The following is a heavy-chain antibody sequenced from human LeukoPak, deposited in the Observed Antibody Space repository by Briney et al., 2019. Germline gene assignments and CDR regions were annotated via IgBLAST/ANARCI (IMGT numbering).Heavy chain of an antibody. D-gene: IGHD3-10*01. J-gene: IGHJ6*03. CDR1: GGSFSGYC. Sequence: PSETLSLTCAVYGGSFSGYCWSWIRQPPGKGLEWVGKINHSGSTNYNPSLKSRVTISVDTSKNQFSLKLSSVTAADTAVYYCARRVAYYYGSGGTYYYYYYMDVRGKGTKV. CDR3: ARRVAYYYGSGGTYYYYYYMDV. V-gene: IGHV4-34*01. CDR2: INHSGST.